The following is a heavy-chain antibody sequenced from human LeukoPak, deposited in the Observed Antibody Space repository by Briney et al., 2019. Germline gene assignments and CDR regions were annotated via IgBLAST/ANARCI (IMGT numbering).Heavy chain of an antibody. D-gene: IGHD5-18*01. Sequence: GGSLRLSCAASDFSVGDNYMTWVRQAPGKGLQWVSLMYSVGTTFYADSVKGRFTMSRDSSKNTLYLQMNSLRAEDTAVYYCARDLSGVTGYTYGRGIDYWGQGTLVTVSS. CDR2: MYSVGTT. V-gene: IGHV3-66*01. CDR3: ARDLSGVTGYTYGRGIDY. J-gene: IGHJ4*02. CDR1: DFSVGDNY.